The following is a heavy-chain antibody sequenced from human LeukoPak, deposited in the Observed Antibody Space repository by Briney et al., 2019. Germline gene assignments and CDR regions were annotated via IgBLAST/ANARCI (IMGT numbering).Heavy chain of an antibody. CDR3: TTIPLTYSGSYCIDY. J-gene: IGHJ4*02. V-gene: IGHV3-15*01. CDR1: GFTFSNAW. Sequence: PGGSLRLSCAASGFTFSNAWMSWVRQAPGTGLKRVGRIKSKTDGGTTDYAAPVKGRFTISRDDSKNTLYLQMNSLKTEDTAVYYCTTIPLTYSGSYCIDYWGQGTLVTVSS. CDR2: IKSKTDGGTT. D-gene: IGHD1-26*01.